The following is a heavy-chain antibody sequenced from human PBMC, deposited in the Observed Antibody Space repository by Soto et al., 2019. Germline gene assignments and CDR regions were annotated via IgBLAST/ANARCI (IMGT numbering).Heavy chain of an antibody. D-gene: IGHD3-3*01. CDR3: ARDRKPVFEVVVPRMDV. CDR1: GFSVCSYW. V-gene: IGHV3-74*01. J-gene: IGHJ6*02. Sequence: GGSMRLSCAACGFSVCSYWLHWVSQAPGKGLVWVSRINSDGSSTSYADSVKGRFTISRDNAKNTLYLQMNSLSAQDTAVYYCARDRKPVFEVVVPRMDVWGQGTMVTV. CDR2: INSDGSST.